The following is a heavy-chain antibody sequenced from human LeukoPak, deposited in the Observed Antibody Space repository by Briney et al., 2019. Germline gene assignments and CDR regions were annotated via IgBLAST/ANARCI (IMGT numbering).Heavy chain of an antibody. D-gene: IGHD3-16*02. J-gene: IGHJ6*03. CDR3: ARDVTPYYYMAV. V-gene: IGHV3-11*01. CDR1: GFTFSDYY. CDR2: ISSSGDTI. Sequence: GGSLRLSCAASGFTFSDYYMNWIRQAPGKGLEWVSYISSSGDTIYYADSVKGRFTISRDNAKNSLYLQMNSLRAEDTAVYYCARDVTPYYYMAVWGKGTTVTISS.